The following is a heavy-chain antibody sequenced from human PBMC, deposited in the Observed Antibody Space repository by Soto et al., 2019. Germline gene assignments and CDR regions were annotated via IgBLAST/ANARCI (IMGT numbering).Heavy chain of an antibody. Sequence: EVQLLESGGGLVQPGGSLRLSCAASGFIFSSSAMTWVRQAPGKGLEWVSGLSAGGTATYYADSVKGRFTISRDNSKNTLYMQVNSARVEDTALYYWARAVGGSSYAYLPADWGHGTLVNVSS. V-gene: IGHV3-23*01. CDR2: LSAGGTAT. D-gene: IGHD5-18*01. CDR3: ARAVGGSSYAYLPAD. CDR1: GFIFSSSA. J-gene: IGHJ4*01.